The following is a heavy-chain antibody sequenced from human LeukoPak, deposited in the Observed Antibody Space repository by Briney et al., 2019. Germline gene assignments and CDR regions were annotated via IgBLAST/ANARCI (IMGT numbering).Heavy chain of an antibody. Sequence: SVKVSCKASGGTFSSYAISWVRQAPGQGLEWMGGIIPIFGTANYAQKFQGRVTITTDESTSTAYMELSSLRSEDTAVYYCARGDCSSTSCYDVDYWGQGTLVTVSS. J-gene: IGHJ4*02. V-gene: IGHV1-69*05. CDR2: IIPIFGTA. CDR3: ARGDCSSTSCYDVDY. D-gene: IGHD2-2*01. CDR1: GGTFSSYA.